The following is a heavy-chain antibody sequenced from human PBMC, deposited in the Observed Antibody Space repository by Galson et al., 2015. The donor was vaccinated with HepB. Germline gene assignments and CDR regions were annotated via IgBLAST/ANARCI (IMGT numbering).Heavy chain of an antibody. CDR2: MNEDGTKK. Sequence: SLRLSCAASGFTFSNYWMSWVRQAPGKGLEWVANMNEDGTKKYYVDSVKGRFTISRDNAKDSLFLQMNSLRAEDTAVYYCASGPSARGGVYYWGQGTLVTVSS. CDR3: ASGPSARGGVYY. J-gene: IGHJ4*02. CDR1: GFTFSNYW. V-gene: IGHV3-7*03. D-gene: IGHD3-10*01.